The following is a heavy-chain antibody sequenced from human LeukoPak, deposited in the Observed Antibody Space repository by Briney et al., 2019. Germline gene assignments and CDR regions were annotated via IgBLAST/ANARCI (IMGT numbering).Heavy chain of an antibody. D-gene: IGHD3-16*02. CDR3: ARVGYDYVWGSYRYWNYYYFGY. J-gene: IGHJ4*02. Sequence: SETLSLTCTVSGGSISSGDYYWSWIRQPPGKGLEWIGYIYYSGSTYYNPSLKSRVTISVYTSKNQFSLKLSSVTAAATAVYFCARVGYDYVWGSYRYWNYYYFGYWGQGTLVTVSS. V-gene: IGHV4-30-4*01. CDR2: IYYSGST. CDR1: GGSISSGDYY.